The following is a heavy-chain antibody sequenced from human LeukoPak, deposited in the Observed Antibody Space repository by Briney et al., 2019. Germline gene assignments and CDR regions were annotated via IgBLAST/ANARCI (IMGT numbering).Heavy chain of an antibody. CDR2: INGDGSIT. CDR1: GFTFSDYW. J-gene: IGHJ4*02. Sequence: PGGSQRLSCAASGFTFSDYWMHWVRQVPGKGLVWVSRINGDGSITNYADSVKGRFTISRDNAENSLYLQMNSLRAEDTAVYYCARDRGLIAAAANALDYWGQGTLVTVSS. CDR3: ARDRGLIAAAANALDY. V-gene: IGHV3-74*01. D-gene: IGHD6-13*01.